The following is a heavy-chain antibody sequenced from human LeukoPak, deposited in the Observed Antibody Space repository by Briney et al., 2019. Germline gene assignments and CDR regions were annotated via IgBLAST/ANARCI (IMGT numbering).Heavy chain of an antibody. CDR3: ARYSGSYSPFDY. Sequence: PGGSLRLSCAASEFSFSSYGMSWVRQAPGKGLEWVSSISGSGGSTQYADSVKGRFTISRDNAKNSLYLQMNSLRAEDTAVYYCARYSGSYSPFDYWGQGTLVTVSS. D-gene: IGHD1-26*01. CDR1: EFSFSSYG. V-gene: IGHV3-21*01. CDR2: ISGSGGST. J-gene: IGHJ4*02.